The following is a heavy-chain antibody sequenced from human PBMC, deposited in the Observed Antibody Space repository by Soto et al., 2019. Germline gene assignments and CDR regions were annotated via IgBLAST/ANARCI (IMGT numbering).Heavy chain of an antibody. Sequence: SETLSLTCTVSGGSISSSTSFWGWIRQPPGKGLERIGSISDSGSAYYNPSLKRRVTISVDTSKNQFSLNLSSVTAADTAVYFCARRRVLNLPSYFDFWGQGTLVTVSS. CDR3: ARRRVLNLPSYFDF. V-gene: IGHV4-39*01. D-gene: IGHD3-9*01. J-gene: IGHJ4*02. CDR2: ISDSGSA. CDR1: GGSISSSTSF.